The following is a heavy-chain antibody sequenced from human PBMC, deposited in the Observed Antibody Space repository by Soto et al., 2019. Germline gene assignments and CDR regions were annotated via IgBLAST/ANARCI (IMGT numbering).Heavy chain of an antibody. V-gene: IGHV3-66*01. D-gene: IGHD3-3*01. CDR1: GFTVSSNY. CDR2: IYSGGST. J-gene: IGHJ6*02. Sequence: EVQLVESGGGLVQPGGSLRLSCAASGFTVSSNYMSWVRQAPGKGLEWVSVIYSGGSTYYADSVKGRFPISRDNSKNTLYLQMNSLRAEDTAVYYCARGGDFWSGYYPVGYYYGMDVWGQGTTVTVSS. CDR3: ARGGDFWSGYYPVGYYYGMDV.